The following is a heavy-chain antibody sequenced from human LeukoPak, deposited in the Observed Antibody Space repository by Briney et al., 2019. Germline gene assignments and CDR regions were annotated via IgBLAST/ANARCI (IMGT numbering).Heavy chain of an antibody. D-gene: IGHD3-10*01. J-gene: IGHJ4*02. V-gene: IGHV4-39*01. CDR3: ARHGYYYASGSYSFDY. CDR1: GGSISSSSYY. Sequence: PSETLSLTCTVSGGSISSSSYYWGWIRQSPGKGLEWIGSIYYSGSTYYNPSLKSRVTVSVDTSKNQLSLKLSAVTAADTAVYFFARHGYYYASGSYSFDYWGQGTLVTVSS. CDR2: IYYSGST.